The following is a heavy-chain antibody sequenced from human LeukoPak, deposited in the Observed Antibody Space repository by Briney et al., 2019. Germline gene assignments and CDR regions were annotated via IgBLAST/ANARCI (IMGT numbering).Heavy chain of an antibody. J-gene: IGHJ5*02. D-gene: IGHD4-17*01. Sequence: GGSLRLSCAASGFTFSSYAMSWVRQAPGKGLEWVSAISGSDDNTYYADSVKGRFTISRDNSKNTLYLQMNSLRAEDTAVYYCAKDYIGDYGGWFDPWGQGTLVTVSS. CDR2: ISGSDDNT. CDR3: AKDYIGDYGGWFDP. CDR1: GFTFSSYA. V-gene: IGHV3-23*01.